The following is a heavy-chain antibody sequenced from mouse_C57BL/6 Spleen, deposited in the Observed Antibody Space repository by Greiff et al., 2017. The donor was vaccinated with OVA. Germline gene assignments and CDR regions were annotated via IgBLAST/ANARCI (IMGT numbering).Heavy chain of an antibody. CDR1: GYTFTSYW. CDR3: ARHYGSSSLLGG. Sequence: VQLQQPGAELVMPGASVKLSCKASGYTFTSYWMRWVKQRPGQGLEWIGEIDPSGGYTNYNQKFKGKATLTVDKSSSTAYLQLSSLTSEDSAVYDCARHYGSSSLLGGWGTATTVTVAS. J-gene: IGHJ1*03. CDR2: IDPSGGYT. V-gene: IGHV1-69*01. D-gene: IGHD1-1*01.